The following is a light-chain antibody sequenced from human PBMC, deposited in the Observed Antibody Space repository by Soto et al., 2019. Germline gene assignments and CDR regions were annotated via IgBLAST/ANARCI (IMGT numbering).Light chain of an antibody. CDR1: SSDVGAYTY. CDR3: TSYVGSNLCV. J-gene: IGLJ3*02. V-gene: IGLV2-8*01. CDR2: EVS. Sequence: QSALTQPPSASGSPGQSVTISCTGTSSDVGAYTYVSWYQQYPGKAPKLMIYEVSKRPSGVPDRFSGSKSGNTASLTVSGLQAEDEADYYCTSYVGSNLCVFGGGTKLTVL.